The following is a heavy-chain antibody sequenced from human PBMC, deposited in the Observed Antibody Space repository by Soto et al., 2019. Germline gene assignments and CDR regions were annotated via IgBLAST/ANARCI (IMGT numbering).Heavy chain of an antibody. CDR3: ARDRERWLQNYYYGMDV. D-gene: IGHD5-12*01. V-gene: IGHV3-23*01. CDR2: ISGSGGST. J-gene: IGHJ6*02. Sequence: PGGSLRLSCAASGFTFSSYAMSWVRQAPGKGLEWVSAISGSGGSTYYADSVKGRFTISRDNSKNTLYLQMHSLGVEDTAVYYCARDRERWLQNYYYGMDVWGQGTTVTVSS. CDR1: GFTFSSYA.